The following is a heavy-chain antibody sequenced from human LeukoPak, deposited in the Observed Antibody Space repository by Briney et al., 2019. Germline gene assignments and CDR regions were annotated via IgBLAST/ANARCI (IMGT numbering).Heavy chain of an antibody. CDR1: GGSFSGYY. CDR3: ARHARGGKYYDFWSGYYTGFGPFDY. V-gene: IGHV4-34*01. J-gene: IGHJ4*02. CDR2: INHSGST. D-gene: IGHD3-3*01. Sequence: SETLSLTCAVYGGSFSGYYWSWIRQPPGKGLEWIGEINHSGSTNYNPSLKSRVTISVDTSKNQFSLKLSSVTAADTAVYYCARHARGGKYYDFWSGYYTGFGPFDYWGQGTLVTVSS.